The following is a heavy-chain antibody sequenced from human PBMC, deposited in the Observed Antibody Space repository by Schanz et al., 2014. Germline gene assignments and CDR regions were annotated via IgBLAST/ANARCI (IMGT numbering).Heavy chain of an antibody. CDR2: ISANNGNT. V-gene: IGHV1-18*01. CDR1: GYTFTNYG. CDR3: ARAKRFGDMDV. D-gene: IGHD3-10*01. J-gene: IGHJ6*02. Sequence: QVQLVQSGAEVKKPGASVGVSCKASGYTFTNYGVTWVRQAPGQGLEWMGWISANNGNTNYAQKLQGRVTLTTDTSTSTAYMELRNLRSDDTAVYYCARAKRFGDMDVWGQGTTVTVSS.